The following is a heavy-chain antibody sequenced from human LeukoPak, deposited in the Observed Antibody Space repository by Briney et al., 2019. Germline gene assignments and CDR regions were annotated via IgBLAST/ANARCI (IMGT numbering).Heavy chain of an antibody. CDR2: IYYSGST. J-gene: IGHJ4*02. CDR3: AGGGFSNYGQFDY. Sequence: SETLSLTCAVSGYSISSGYYCGWIRQPPAKGLEWIGSIYYSGSTYYNPPLKSRVTISVETTKNQFSLKLRSLTAAYTAVYYFAGGGFSNYGQFDYWGQGTLVTVSS. CDR1: GYSISSGYY. V-gene: IGHV4-38-2*01. D-gene: IGHD4-11*01.